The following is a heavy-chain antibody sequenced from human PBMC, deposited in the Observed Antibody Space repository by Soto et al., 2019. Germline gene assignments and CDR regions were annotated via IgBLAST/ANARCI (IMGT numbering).Heavy chain of an antibody. CDR2: IYWDGDK. CDR1: GFSLSTNGVG. J-gene: IGHJ4*02. D-gene: IGHD3-16*01. CDR3: ARRRVGSYALDY. Sequence: QITLKESGPTLVTPTQTLTLTCTFSGFSLSTNGVGVGWIRQPPGKALEWLALIYWDGDKRYSPSLRSRLTLDNDTSKNPVVLAMTYMDPVVTATYSCARRRVGSYALDYWGQGTLVTVAS. V-gene: IGHV2-5*02.